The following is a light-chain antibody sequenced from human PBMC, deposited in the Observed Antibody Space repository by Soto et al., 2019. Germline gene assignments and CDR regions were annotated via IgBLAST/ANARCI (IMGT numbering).Light chain of an antibody. V-gene: IGKV3-20*01. CDR2: GAS. CDR3: QQYGNSLWT. CDR1: QTVSSNH. J-gene: IGKJ1*01. Sequence: EIVLTQSPGTLSLSPGQGATLSCRASQTVSSNHLAWYQQIPGQAPRLLIYGASSRATGIPDRFSGSGSGTDFTLTINKLEPEDFAVYYCQQYGNSLWTFGQGTKVEIK.